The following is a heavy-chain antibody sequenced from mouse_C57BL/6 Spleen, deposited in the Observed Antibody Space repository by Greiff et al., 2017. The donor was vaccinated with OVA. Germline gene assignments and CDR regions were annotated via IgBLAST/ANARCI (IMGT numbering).Heavy chain of an antibody. Sequence: QVQLQQPGAELVKPGASVKLSCKASGYTFTSYWMHWVKQRPGRGLEWIGRIDPNSGGTKYNEKFKSKATLTVDKPSSTAYMQLSSLTSEDSAVYYCARWITTVVATDYHAMDYWGQGTSVTVSS. J-gene: IGHJ4*01. CDR2: IDPNSGGT. D-gene: IGHD1-1*01. V-gene: IGHV1-72*01. CDR1: GYTFTSYW. CDR3: ARWITTVVATDYHAMDY.